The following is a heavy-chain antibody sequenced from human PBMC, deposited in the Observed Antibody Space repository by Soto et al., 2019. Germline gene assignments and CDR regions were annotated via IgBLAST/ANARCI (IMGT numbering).Heavy chain of an antibody. CDR2: VYYSGRT. V-gene: IGHV4-31*03. J-gene: IGHJ4*02. D-gene: IGHD2-15*01. CDR3: ARVTCSGGSCYSPFDY. CDR1: GGSISSGGYY. Sequence: QVQLQESGPGLVKPSQTLSLTCTVSGGSISSGGYYWSWIRQHPGKGLEWIGYVYYSGRTYYNPSPRSRVTISVDTSKNQFALKLSSVTAADTAVYYCARVTCSGGSCYSPFDYWGQGTLVTVSS.